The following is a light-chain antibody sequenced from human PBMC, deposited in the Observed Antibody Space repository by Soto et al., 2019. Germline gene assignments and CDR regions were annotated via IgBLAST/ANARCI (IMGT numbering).Light chain of an antibody. Sequence: EIVLTQSPGTLSLSPGERATLSCRASQSVNNFYLAWYQQKPGHAPRLLLYGATSRATGIPDRFSGSGSGTDFTLTISRLEPEDFAVYYCHHYGSSPQTFGRGTKVEIK. J-gene: IGKJ1*01. V-gene: IGKV3-20*01. CDR1: QSVNNFY. CDR2: GAT. CDR3: HHYGSSPQT.